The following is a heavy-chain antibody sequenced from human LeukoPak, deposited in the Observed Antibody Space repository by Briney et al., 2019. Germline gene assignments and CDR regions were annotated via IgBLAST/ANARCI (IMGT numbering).Heavy chain of an antibody. CDR2: ISGSGGST. D-gene: IGHD2-21*02. CDR3: AKVVRSSYCGGDCYGLFDY. CDR1: GFTFSSYG. J-gene: IGHJ4*02. V-gene: IGHV3-23*01. Sequence: PGGSLRLSCAASGFTFSSYGMSWVRQAPGKGLEWVSAISGSGGSTYYADSVKGRFTISRDNSKNTLYLQMNSLRAEDTAVYYCAKVVRSSYCGGDCYGLFDYWGQGTLVTVSS.